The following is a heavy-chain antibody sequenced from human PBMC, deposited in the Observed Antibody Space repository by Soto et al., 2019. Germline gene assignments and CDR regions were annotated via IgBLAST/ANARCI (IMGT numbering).Heavy chain of an antibody. Sequence: PSETLSLTCTVSGGSISSSSYYWGWTRQPPGKGLEWIGSIYYSGSTYYNPSLKSRVTISVDTSKNQFSLKLSSVTAADTAVYYCARHFLGWLQGYYFDYWGQGTLVTVSS. V-gene: IGHV4-39*01. CDR3: ARHFLGWLQGYYFDY. CDR1: GGSISSSSYY. D-gene: IGHD3-3*01. J-gene: IGHJ4*02. CDR2: IYYSGST.